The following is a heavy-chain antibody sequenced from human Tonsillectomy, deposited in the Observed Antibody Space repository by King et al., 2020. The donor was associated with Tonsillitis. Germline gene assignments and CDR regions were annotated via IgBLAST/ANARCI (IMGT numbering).Heavy chain of an antibody. V-gene: IGHV3-15*01. D-gene: IGHD2-21*01. CDR2: IKNKNEGETT. CDR1: GFPFSKAW. Sequence: VQLVESGGGLVNPGGSLRLSCAASGFPFSKAWMTWVRQAPGKGLEWVGHIKNKNEGETTDFAAPVKGRFSISRDDSKAMLYLQLNSLKTDDTAVYYCTTDWGGGHYWVSAFDLWGQGTMVTVSS. CDR3: TTDWGGGHYWVSAFDL. J-gene: IGHJ3*01.